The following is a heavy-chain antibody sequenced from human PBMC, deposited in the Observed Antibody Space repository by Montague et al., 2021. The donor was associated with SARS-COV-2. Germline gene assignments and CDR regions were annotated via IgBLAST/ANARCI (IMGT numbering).Heavy chain of an antibody. Sequence: SETLSLTCTVSGGSISSSSYYWGWIRQPPGKGLEWIGSIYYSGSTYYNPSLKSRVTVSLDTSKNQFSLKLSSVTAADTAVYYCARAVRGVIILSPYYAMDVWGQGTSVTVSS. CDR3: ARAVRGVIILSPYYAMDV. CDR2: IYYSGST. J-gene: IGHJ6*02. CDR1: GGSISSSSYY. V-gene: IGHV4-39*07. D-gene: IGHD3-10*01.